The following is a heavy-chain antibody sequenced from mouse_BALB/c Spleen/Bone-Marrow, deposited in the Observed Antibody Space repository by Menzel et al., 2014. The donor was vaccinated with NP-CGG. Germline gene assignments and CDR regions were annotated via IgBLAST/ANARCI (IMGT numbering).Heavy chain of an antibody. V-gene: IGHV14-3*02. J-gene: IGHJ4*01. D-gene: IGHD2-3*01. CDR3: ARWLLPYGLDY. Sequence: VQLKDSGAELVKPGASVKLSCTASGFNIKDTYMHWVKQRPEQGLEWIGRIDPANGNTKYDPKFQGKATITADTSSNPACLQLSSLTSEDTAVYYCARWLLPYGLDYWGQGTSLTVSS. CDR1: GFNIKDTY. CDR2: IDPANGNT.